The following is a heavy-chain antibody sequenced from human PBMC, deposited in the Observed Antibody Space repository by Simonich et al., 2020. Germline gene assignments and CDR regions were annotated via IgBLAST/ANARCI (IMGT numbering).Heavy chain of an antibody. CDR3: AREDLTGDAFDI. V-gene: IGHV3-30*07. D-gene: IGHD7-27*01. J-gene: IGHJ3*02. CDR2: ISYDGSNK. Sequence: QVQLVESGGGVVQPGRSLRLSCAASGFTFSSYAMHWVRQAPGKGVEWVAVISYDGSNKYYADSGKGRFTISRDNSKNTLYLQMNSLRAEDTAVYYCAREDLTGDAFDIWGQGTMVTVSS. CDR1: GFTFSSYA.